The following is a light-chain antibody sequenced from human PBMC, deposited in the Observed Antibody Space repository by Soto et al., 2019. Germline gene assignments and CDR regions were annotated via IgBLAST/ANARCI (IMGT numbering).Light chain of an antibody. J-gene: IGKJ5*01. CDR2: GAS. V-gene: IGKV3-15*01. CDR3: QQYNNWRIT. Sequence: EIVKTQSPATLSVSPGERATLSCRASQSVSSNLAWYQQKPGQAPRLLIYGASTRATGIPARFSGSGSGTEFTLTISSLQSEDFAVYYCQQYNNWRITFGQGTRLEIK. CDR1: QSVSSN.